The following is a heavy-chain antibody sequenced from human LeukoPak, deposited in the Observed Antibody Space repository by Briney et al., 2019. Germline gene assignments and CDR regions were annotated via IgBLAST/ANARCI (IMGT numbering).Heavy chain of an antibody. Sequence: KPSETLSLTCTVSGGSIISYYWNCIRQPPGKGVEWNGYIYYSGTTSYNPSLKSRVSISVDTSKNQISLKLSSVTAADTAVYYCARDQGEGLDIWGQGTMVTVSS. CDR3: ARDQGEGLDI. V-gene: IGHV4-59*01. J-gene: IGHJ3*02. D-gene: IGHD1-26*01. CDR2: IYYSGTT. CDR1: GGSIISYY.